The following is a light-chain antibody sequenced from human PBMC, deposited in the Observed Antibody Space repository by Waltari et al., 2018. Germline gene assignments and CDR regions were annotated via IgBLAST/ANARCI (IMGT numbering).Light chain of an antibody. J-gene: IGKJ5*01. CDR3: QHLNSYPIT. V-gene: IGKV1-9*01. Sequence: DIQLTQSPSFLSASVGVRVTITCRASQGISTFLAWYQQKPGKAPKVLIYAASTLQSGVPSRFSGSGSGTEFTLTISSLQPEDFATYYCQHLNSYPITFGQGTRLEIK. CDR1: QGISTF. CDR2: AAS.